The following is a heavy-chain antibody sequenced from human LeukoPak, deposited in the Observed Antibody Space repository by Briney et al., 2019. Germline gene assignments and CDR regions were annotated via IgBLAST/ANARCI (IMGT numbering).Heavy chain of an antibody. CDR3: ASQTANYDFWSGYQYYFDY. Sequence: SETLSLTCTVSGGSISSYYWSWIRQPPGKGLEWIGYIYYSGSTNYNPSLKSRVTISVDTSKNQFSLKLSSVTAADTAVYYCASQTANYDFWSGYQYYFDYWGQGTLVTVSS. D-gene: IGHD3-3*01. CDR2: IYYSGST. J-gene: IGHJ4*02. CDR1: GGSISSYY. V-gene: IGHV4-59*01.